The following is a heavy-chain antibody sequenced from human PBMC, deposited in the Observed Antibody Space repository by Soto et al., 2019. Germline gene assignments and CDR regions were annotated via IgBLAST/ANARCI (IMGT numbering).Heavy chain of an antibody. CDR2: IYYRGNA. V-gene: IGHV4-39*01. J-gene: IGHJ4*02. D-gene: IGHD3-9*01. CDR1: DDSINSDKYY. CDR3: ARLEGLATISYYFDF. Sequence: ETLSLTCSVSDDSINSDKYYWGWIRQPPGKGLEWIGSIYYRGNAYYNPSLQTRVTISLDKSKSQFSLKLNSVTAADSAVYFCARLEGLATISYYFDFWAREPWSPSPQ.